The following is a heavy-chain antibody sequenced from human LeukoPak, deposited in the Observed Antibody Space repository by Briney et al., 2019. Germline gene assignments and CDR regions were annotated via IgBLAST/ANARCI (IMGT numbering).Heavy chain of an antibody. CDR1: GGSIGSSSYY. CDR2: IYYSGST. D-gene: IGHD3-3*01. V-gene: IGHV4-39*07. J-gene: IGHJ4*02. Sequence: SETLSLTCTVSGGSIGSSSYYWGWIRQPPGKGLEWIGSIYYSGSTYYNPSLKSRVTISVDTSKNQFSLKLSSVTAADTAVYYCARETAYYDFWSGYLTGNYFDYWGQGTLVTVSS. CDR3: ARETAYYDFWSGYLTGNYFDY.